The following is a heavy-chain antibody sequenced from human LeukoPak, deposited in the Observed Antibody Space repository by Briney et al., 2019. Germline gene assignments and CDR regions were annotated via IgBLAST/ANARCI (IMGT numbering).Heavy chain of an antibody. Sequence: GGSLRLSCAASGFTFSSYGMHWVRQAPGKGLEWVAVIWYDGSNKYYADSVKGRFTISRDNSKNTLYLQMNSLRAEDTAVYYWARDRVDTARVREFNYWGQGPRVTSS. CDR2: IWYDGSNK. J-gene: IGHJ4*02. CDR3: ARDRVDTARVREFNY. D-gene: IGHD5-18*01. V-gene: IGHV3-33*01. CDR1: GFTFSSYG.